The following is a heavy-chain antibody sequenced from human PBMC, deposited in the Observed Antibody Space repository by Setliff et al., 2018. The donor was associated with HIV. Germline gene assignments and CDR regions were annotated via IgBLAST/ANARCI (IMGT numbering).Heavy chain of an antibody. V-gene: IGHV4-4*07. CDR3: VCGEAYTHDDSVVSDFDF. J-gene: IGHJ4*02. Sequence: PSETLSLTCTVSGGSFSDYYRSWIRQPPGKGLEWIGRIYTSGSTNYNPSLKSRVTISVDTSKNQFSLRLSSVTAADTAVYYCVCGEAYTHDDSVVSDFDFWGQGTPVTVSS. CDR2: IYTSGST. CDR1: GGSFSDYY. D-gene: IGHD3-10*01.